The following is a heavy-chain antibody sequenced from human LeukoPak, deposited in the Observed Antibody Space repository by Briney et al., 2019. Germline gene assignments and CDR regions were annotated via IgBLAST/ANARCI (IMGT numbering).Heavy chain of an antibody. J-gene: IGHJ4*02. Sequence: GGSLRLSCAASGFTFSDHYMSWIRQAPGKGLEWVSYIRSGDSSIYYADSVKGRFTISRDNAKNSLYLQMSSLRAKDTAVYYCARGHYGLDYWGQGTLVTVSS. CDR3: ARGHYGLDY. D-gene: IGHD4-17*01. CDR2: IRSGDSSI. CDR1: GFTFSDHY. V-gene: IGHV3-11*01.